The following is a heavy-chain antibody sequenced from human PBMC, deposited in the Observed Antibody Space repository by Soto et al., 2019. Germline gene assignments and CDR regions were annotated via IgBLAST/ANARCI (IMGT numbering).Heavy chain of an antibody. J-gene: IGHJ6*02. CDR1: GGSFSGYY. V-gene: IGHV4-34*01. Sequence: SETLSLTCAVYGGSFSGYYWSWIRQPPWKGVEWIGEINHSGSTNHNPSLKSRVTISVDTSKNQFSLKLSSVTAADTAVYYCARAEQWLVPAYYYYYGMDVWGQGTTVT. D-gene: IGHD6-19*01. CDR3: ARAEQWLVPAYYYYYGMDV. CDR2: INHSGST.